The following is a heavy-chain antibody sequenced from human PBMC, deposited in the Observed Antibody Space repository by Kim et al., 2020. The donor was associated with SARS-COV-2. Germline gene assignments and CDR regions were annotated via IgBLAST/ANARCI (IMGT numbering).Heavy chain of an antibody. D-gene: IGHD6-13*01. CDR1: GFTFSSYW. J-gene: IGHJ4*02. CDR2: IKQDGSET. Sequence: GGSLRLSCVASGFTFSSYWMSWVRQAPGKGLEWVANIKQDGSETYYVDSVEGRFTISRDNAKNSLYLQMNSLRAEDTAVYYCARLGSSSWDFDYWGQGTL. V-gene: IGHV3-7*01. CDR3: ARLGSSSWDFDY.